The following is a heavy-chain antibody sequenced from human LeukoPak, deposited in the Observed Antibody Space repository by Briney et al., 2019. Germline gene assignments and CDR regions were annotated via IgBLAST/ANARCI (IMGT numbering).Heavy chain of an antibody. CDR2: IYTSGST. J-gene: IGHJ4*02. CDR3: AREHNPIVGATRFDY. CDR1: GGSISSGSYY. D-gene: IGHD1-26*01. V-gene: IGHV4-61*02. Sequence: SQTLSLTCTVSGGSISSGSYYWSWIRQPAGKGLEWIGRIYTSGSTNYNPSLKSRVTISVDTSKNQFSLKLSSVTAADTAVYYCAREHNPIVGATRFDYWGQGTLVTVSS.